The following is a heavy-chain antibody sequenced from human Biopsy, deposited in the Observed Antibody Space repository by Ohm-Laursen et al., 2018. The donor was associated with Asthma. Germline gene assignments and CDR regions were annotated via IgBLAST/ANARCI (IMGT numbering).Heavy chain of an antibody. CDR1: GFTVSTNG. V-gene: IGHV3-7*05. CDR3: ARDVDLRSVY. D-gene: IGHD2-15*01. Sequence: GSLRLSCTASGFTVSTNGMSWVRQAPGKGLEWVANIKEDGSEKNYVDSVKGRFTISRGNGKNSLYLQMNSLRAEDTAVYYCARDVDLRSVYWGQGTLVTVSS. J-gene: IGHJ4*02. CDR2: IKEDGSEK.